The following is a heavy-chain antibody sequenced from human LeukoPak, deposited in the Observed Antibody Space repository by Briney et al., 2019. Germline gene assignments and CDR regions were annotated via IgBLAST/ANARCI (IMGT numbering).Heavy chain of an antibody. Sequence: TSETLSLTCTVSGGSITSHYWSWIRQPAGKGLEWIGRTYINGSTNYNPSLKSRVTMSIDTSKKQFSLKLKSVTAADTAVYYCARGRGYYKDYWGRGTLVTVSS. CDR2: TYINGST. V-gene: IGHV4-4*07. CDR3: ARGRGYYKDY. D-gene: IGHD3-22*01. CDR1: GGSITSHY. J-gene: IGHJ4*02.